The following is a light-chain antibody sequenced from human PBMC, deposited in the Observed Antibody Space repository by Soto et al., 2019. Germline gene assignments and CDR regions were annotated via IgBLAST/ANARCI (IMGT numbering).Light chain of an antibody. Sequence: QTVVTQEPSLTVSPGGTVTLTCALTTGAVTSDYYPNWFQRKPGQALRTLIYRTSNKHSWTPARFSGSLLGGKAALTLSGVQPEDEADYSRLLLYGGAWVFGGGTKLTVL. J-gene: IGLJ3*02. V-gene: IGLV7-43*01. CDR1: TGAVTSDYY. CDR3: LLLYGGAWV. CDR2: RTS.